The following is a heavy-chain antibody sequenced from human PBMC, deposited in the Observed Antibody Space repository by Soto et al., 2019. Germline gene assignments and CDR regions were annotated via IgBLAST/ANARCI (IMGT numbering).Heavy chain of an antibody. CDR2: INHSGST. CDR1: GGSFSGYY. Sequence: XATLSLTCAVYGGSFSGYYGSWIRQPPGKGLEWIGEINHSGSTNYNPSLKSRVTISVDTSKNQFSLKLSSVTAADTAVYYCASLATIRIEARHRSYYYGMDVWGQGTTVTVSS. D-gene: IGHD6-6*01. J-gene: IGHJ6*02. V-gene: IGHV4-34*01. CDR3: ASLATIRIEARHRSYYYGMDV.